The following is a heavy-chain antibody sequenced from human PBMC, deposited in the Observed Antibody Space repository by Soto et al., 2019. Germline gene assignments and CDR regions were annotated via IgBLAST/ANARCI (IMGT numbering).Heavy chain of an antibody. J-gene: IGHJ4*02. V-gene: IGHV3-21*01. Sequence: GGSLRLSCAASGFTFRSYTMHWVRQAPGKGLEWVSSITSSSSYTYYADSLRGRFTISRDNAQNSLYLQFNSLRAEDTAVYYCARAEGSYSSSSFGGHWGRGTLVTVSS. D-gene: IGHD6-6*01. CDR1: GFTFRSYT. CDR2: ITSSSSYT. CDR3: ARAEGSYSSSSFGGH.